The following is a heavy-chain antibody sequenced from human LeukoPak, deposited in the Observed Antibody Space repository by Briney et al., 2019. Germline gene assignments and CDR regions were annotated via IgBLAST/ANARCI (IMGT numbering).Heavy chain of an antibody. CDR1: GGSFSGYY. J-gene: IGHJ4*02. Sequence: PSETLSLTCAVYGGSFSGYYWSWIRQPPGKGLEWIGEINGSGSTNYNPSLKSRVTISVETSKNQFSLRLLTATTADTAVYYCATSNSSIAVADYWGQGALVTVSS. D-gene: IGHD6-19*01. CDR3: ATSNSSIAVADY. V-gene: IGHV4-34*01. CDR2: INGSGST.